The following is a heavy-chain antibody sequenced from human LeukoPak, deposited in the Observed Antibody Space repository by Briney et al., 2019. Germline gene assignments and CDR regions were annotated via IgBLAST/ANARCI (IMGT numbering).Heavy chain of an antibody. V-gene: IGHV3-74*01. J-gene: IGHJ4*02. Sequence: GGSLRLSCAASGFTLSSYWMHWVRQAAPKGLAWVSRINSDGSSTSYADSVKGRFTISRDNAKNTLYLQMNSLRAEDTAVYYCVQLSVRYYWGQGTLVTVSS. D-gene: IGHD5-18*01. CDR3: VQLSVRYY. CDR1: GFTLSSYW. CDR2: INSDGSST.